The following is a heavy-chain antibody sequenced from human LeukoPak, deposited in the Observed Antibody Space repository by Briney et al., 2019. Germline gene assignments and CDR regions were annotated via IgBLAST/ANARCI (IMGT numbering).Heavy chain of an antibody. V-gene: IGHV4-34*01. CDR2: INHSGST. Sequence: PSETLSLTCAVYGGSFSGYYWSWIRQPPGKGLEWIGEINHSGSTNYNPSLKSRVTISVDTSKNQFSLKLSSVTAADTAVYYCASSPQYDSSGYPPWGQGTLVTVSS. J-gene: IGHJ5*02. D-gene: IGHD3-22*01. CDR3: ASSPQYDSSGYPP. CDR1: GGSFSGYY.